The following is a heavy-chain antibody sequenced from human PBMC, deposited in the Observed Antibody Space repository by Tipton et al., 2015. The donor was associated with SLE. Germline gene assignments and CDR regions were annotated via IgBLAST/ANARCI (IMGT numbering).Heavy chain of an antibody. Sequence: TLSLTCSVSDGSISSSNWWSWVRQPPGKGLEWIGEIYHSGSTNYNPSLKSRVTISVDKAKNQFSLKLTSVTAADTAVYYCARGHIGWGFDPWGQGTLATVSS. CDR2: IYHSGST. CDR3: ARGHIGWGFDP. D-gene: IGHD1-26*01. V-gene: IGHV4-4*02. CDR1: DGSISSSNW. J-gene: IGHJ5*02.